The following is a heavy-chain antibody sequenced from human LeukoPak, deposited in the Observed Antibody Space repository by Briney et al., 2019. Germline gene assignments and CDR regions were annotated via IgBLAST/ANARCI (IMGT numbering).Heavy chain of an antibody. V-gene: IGHV4-59*01. J-gene: IGHJ4*02. Sequence: SETLSLTCTVSGGSISSYYWSWIRQPPGKGLEWIGYIYYSGSTNYNPSLKSRANISVDTSKNQFSLKLSSVTAADTAVYYCARDGGVLEWFYFDYWGQGTLVTVSS. D-gene: IGHD3-3*01. CDR1: GGSISSYY. CDR2: IYYSGST. CDR3: ARDGGVLEWFYFDY.